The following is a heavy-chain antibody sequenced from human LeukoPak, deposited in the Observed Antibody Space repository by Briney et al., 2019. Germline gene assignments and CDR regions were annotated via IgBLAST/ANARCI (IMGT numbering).Heavy chain of an antibody. CDR2: ISYDGSNK. D-gene: IGHD2-8*01. CDR3: AKDLRNIIVPFDP. CDR1: GFSFSTYA. J-gene: IGHJ5*02. V-gene: IGHV3-30*18. Sequence: GGSLRLSCAASGFSFSTYAMTWVRQAPGKGLEWVAVISYDGSNKYYADSVKGRFTISRDNSKNTLYLQMNSLRAEDTAVYYCAKDLRNIIVPFDPWGQGTLVTVSS.